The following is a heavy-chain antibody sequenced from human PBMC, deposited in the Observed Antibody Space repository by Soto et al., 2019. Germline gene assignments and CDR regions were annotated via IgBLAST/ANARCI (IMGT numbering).Heavy chain of an antibody. D-gene: IGHD3-22*01. J-gene: IGHJ5*01. CDR3: VRDRGSTGYYLFDF. Sequence: TLSLTCTVSGGSISSSSYYWGWIRQPPGKGLEWIGYIYYSGSTNYNPSLKSRVTISVDTSKNQFSLKLSSVTAADTAVYYCVRDRGSTGYYLFDFWGQGSLVTGSS. V-gene: IGHV4-61*05. CDR1: GGSISSSSYY. CDR2: IYYSGST.